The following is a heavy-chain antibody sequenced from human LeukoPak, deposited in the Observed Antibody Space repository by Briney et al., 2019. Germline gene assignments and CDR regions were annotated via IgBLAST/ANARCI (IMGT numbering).Heavy chain of an antibody. V-gene: IGHV3-74*01. CDR3: ARDLGQYYDTSDNWFDP. J-gene: IGHJ5*02. CDR1: GFTFSNYW. D-gene: IGHD3-22*01. Sequence: GGSLRPSCAASGFTFSNYWMHWVRQAPGKGLVWVSRINSDGINTSYADSVKGRFTISGDNAKNTLNLQMNSLRAEDTAVYYCARDLGQYYDTSDNWFDPWGQGTLVTVSS. CDR2: INSDGINT.